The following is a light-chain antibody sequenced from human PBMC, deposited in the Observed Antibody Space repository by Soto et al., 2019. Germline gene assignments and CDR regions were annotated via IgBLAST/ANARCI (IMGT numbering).Light chain of an antibody. V-gene: IGKV3-20*01. CDR1: QSISTPY. Sequence: TQSPSTLSASAGERVIITCRASQSISTPYVAWYQQQPGQAPRLLIYSTTTRASGIPDRFSGSGSGTDFTLTISRQEPEDFAVYYCQQCGSSLWTFGQGTKVEIK. CDR3: QQCGSSLWT. CDR2: STT. J-gene: IGKJ1*01.